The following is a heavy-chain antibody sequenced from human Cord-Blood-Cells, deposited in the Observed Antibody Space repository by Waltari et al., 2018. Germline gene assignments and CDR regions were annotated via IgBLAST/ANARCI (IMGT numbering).Heavy chain of an antibody. Sequence: QLQLQESGPGLVKPSETLSLTCTVSGGSISSSSYYWGWIRQPPVKGLEWIGSIYYSGSTYYNPSLKSRVTISVDTSKNQFSLKLSSVTAADTAVYYCARRDIVGATDYWGQGTLVTVSS. J-gene: IGHJ4*02. CDR3: ARRDIVGATDY. CDR2: IYYSGST. V-gene: IGHV4-39*01. CDR1: GGSISSSSYY. D-gene: IGHD1-26*01.